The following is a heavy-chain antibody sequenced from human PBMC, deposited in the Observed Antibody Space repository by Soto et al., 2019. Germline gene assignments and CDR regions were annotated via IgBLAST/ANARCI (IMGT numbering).Heavy chain of an antibody. D-gene: IGHD6-19*01. CDR1: GYTFTGYY. CDR3: ARDVGGCVAVAGGCFAFDI. Sequence: GASVKVSCKASGYTFTGYYMHWVRQAPGQGLEWMGWINPNSGGTNYAQKFQGWVTMTRDTSISTAYMELSRLRSDDTAVYYCARDVGGCVAVAGGCFAFDIWGQGTMVTVSS. J-gene: IGHJ3*02. CDR2: INPNSGGT. V-gene: IGHV1-2*04.